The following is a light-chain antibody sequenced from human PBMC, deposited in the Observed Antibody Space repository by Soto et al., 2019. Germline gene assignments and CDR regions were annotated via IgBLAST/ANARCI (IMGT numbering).Light chain of an antibody. CDR1: QSVLYSSNNKNY. Sequence: DIVMTQYPDSLAVSLGERATINCKSSQSVLYSSNNKNYLGWYQQKPGQTPKLLIYWASTREYGVPDRFSGSGSGTDFTLTISSLQAEDVAVYYCQQYYSSPLTFGGGTKVEIK. CDR2: WAS. CDR3: QQYYSSPLT. V-gene: IGKV4-1*01. J-gene: IGKJ4*01.